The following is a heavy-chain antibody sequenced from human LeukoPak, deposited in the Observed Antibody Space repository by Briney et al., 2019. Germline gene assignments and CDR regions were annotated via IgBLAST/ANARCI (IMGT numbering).Heavy chain of an antibody. CDR2: IYPGDSDN. V-gene: IGHV5-51*01. J-gene: IGHJ5*02. Sequence: GESLKISCKASGYTFTNYWIGWVRQMPGKGLEWMGTIYPGDSDNRYSPSFQGQVTISADKSISTAYLQWTSLRASDTAMYYCARRAYSHEWFDPWGQGTLVTVSS. CDR3: ARRAYSHEWFDP. CDR1: GYTFTNYW. D-gene: IGHD5-12*01.